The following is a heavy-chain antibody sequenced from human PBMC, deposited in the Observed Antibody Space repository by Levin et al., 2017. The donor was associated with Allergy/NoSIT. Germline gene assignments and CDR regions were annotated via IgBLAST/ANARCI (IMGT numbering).Heavy chain of an antibody. Sequence: SCAASGFSFSNYWMHWVRQAPGKGLVWVSRINSDGSSTSYADSVKGRFTISRDNAKNTLYLQMNSLRAEDTAVYYCSSGYSSGWYSGGVDYWGQGTLVTVSS. CDR1: GFSFSNYW. V-gene: IGHV3-74*01. J-gene: IGHJ4*02. D-gene: IGHD6-19*01. CDR2: INSDGSST. CDR3: SSGYSSGWYSGGVDY.